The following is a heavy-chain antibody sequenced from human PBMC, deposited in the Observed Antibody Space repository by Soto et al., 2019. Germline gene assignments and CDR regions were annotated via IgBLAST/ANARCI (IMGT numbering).Heavy chain of an antibody. CDR1: GFTFSDYY. V-gene: IGHV3-11*01. J-gene: IGHJ4*02. CDR3: ARDCSSTSCYGYLDY. Sequence: PGGSLRLSCAASGFTFSDYYMSWIRQAPGKGLEWVSYISSGGTTIYYADSVKGRFTISRDNAKNSLYLQMNSLRAEDTAVYYCARDCSSTSCYGYLDYWGQGTLVTVSS. D-gene: IGHD2-2*01. CDR2: ISSGGTTI.